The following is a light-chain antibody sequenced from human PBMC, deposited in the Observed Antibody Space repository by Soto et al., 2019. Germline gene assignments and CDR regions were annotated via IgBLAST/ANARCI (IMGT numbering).Light chain of an antibody. V-gene: IGKV3-11*01. J-gene: IGKJ1*01. CDR1: QSVGNF. CDR3: QHFNSYPWT. CDR2: DVS. Sequence: EIVLTQSPATLSLSPRARATLSCRASQSVGNFLTWYQQKPGQAPRLLISDVSKRATGIPARFSGSGSGTEFTLTISSLQPDDFATYYCQHFNSYPWTFGQGTKVEIK.